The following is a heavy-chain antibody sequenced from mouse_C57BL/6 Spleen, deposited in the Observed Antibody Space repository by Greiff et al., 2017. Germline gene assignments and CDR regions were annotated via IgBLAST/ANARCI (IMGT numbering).Heavy chain of an antibody. V-gene: IGHV1-55*01. CDR2: IYPGSGST. CDR1: GYTFTSYW. D-gene: IGHD1-1*01. CDR3: ARERYYGSSYIDY. Sequence: QLQQSGAELVKPGASVKMSCKASGYTFTSYWITWVKQRPGQGLEWIGDIYPGSGSTNYNEKFKSKATLTVDTSSSTAYMQLSSLTSEDSAVYYCARERYYGSSYIDYWGQGTTLTVSS. J-gene: IGHJ2*01.